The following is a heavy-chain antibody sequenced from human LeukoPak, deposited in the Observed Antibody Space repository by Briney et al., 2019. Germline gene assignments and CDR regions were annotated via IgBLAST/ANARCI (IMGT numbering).Heavy chain of an antibody. CDR3: ARYCSSTSCYMGIDY. D-gene: IGHD2-2*02. Sequence: SETLSLTCAVYGGSFSGYYWSWIRQPPGKGLEWIGEINHSGSTNYNPSLKSRVTMSVDTSKNQFSLKLSSVTAADTAVYYCARYCSSTSCYMGIDYWGQGTLVTVSS. CDR2: INHSGST. V-gene: IGHV4-34*10. J-gene: IGHJ4*02. CDR1: GGSFSGYY.